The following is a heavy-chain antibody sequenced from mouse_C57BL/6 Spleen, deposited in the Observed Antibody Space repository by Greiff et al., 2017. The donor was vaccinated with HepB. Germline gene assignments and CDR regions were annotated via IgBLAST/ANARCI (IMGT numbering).Heavy chain of an antibody. CDR3: TTWKVKGYDAMDY. J-gene: IGHJ4*01. CDR2: IDPEDGDT. V-gene: IGHV14-1*01. D-gene: IGHD2-2*01. Sequence: EVQLQQSGAELVRPGASVKFSCTASGFNIKDYYMPWVKQRPEQGLEWIGMIDPEDGDTEYAPKFQGKATMTADTSSNTAYLQLSSLPAEDTAVYYCTTWKVKGYDAMDYWGQGTSVTVSS. CDR1: GFNIKDYY.